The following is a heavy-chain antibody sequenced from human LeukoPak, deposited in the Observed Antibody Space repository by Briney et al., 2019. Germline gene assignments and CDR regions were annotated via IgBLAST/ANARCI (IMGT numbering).Heavy chain of an antibody. CDR3: AKDAQYGDEYFDY. V-gene: IGHV3-21*01. Sequence: GSLRLSCAISGFPAGGYAMKWVRQAPGKGLEWVSSISWSGSYIYYADSVRGRFTISRDNAKSSVYLQMDSLRAEDTAVYYCAKDAQYGDEYFDYWGQGTLVTVSS. D-gene: IGHD4-17*01. CDR2: ISWSGSYI. CDR1: GFPAGGYA. J-gene: IGHJ4*02.